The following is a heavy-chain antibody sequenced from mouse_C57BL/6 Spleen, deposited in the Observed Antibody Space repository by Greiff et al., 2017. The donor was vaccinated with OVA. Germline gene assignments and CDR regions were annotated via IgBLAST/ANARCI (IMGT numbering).Heavy chain of an antibody. J-gene: IGHJ2*01. CDR3: ARSAGSYYFDY. CDR1: GYTFTSYW. Sequence: QVQLQQPGAELVKPGASVKLSCKASGYTFTSYWMHWVKQRPGQGLEWLGMIHPNSGSTNYNEKFKSKATLTVDKSSSTAYMQLSSRTSEDSAVNYCARSAGSYYFDYWGQGTTLTVSS. D-gene: IGHD2-2*01. V-gene: IGHV1-64*01. CDR2: IHPNSGST.